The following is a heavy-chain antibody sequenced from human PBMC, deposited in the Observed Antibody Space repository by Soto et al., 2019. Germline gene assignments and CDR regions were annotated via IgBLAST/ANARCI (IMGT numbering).Heavy chain of an antibody. J-gene: IGHJ3*02. CDR3: ARDDYGGNSGALDI. CDR1: GGSISSGDSY. CDR2: IYFSGTT. V-gene: IGHV4-31*03. Sequence: QVQLQESGPGLVKPSQTLSLTCTVSGGSISSGDSYRTWIRQHPRKGLEWIGYIYFSGTTTYNPSLKSRLSISIHTSKNQFSLKLNSVTAADTAIYYCARDDYGGNSGALDIWGQGTMVTVSS. D-gene: IGHD4-17*01.